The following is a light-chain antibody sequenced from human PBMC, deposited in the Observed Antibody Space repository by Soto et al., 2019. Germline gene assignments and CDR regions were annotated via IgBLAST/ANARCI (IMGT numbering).Light chain of an antibody. CDR2: KAS. Sequence: DIQMTQSPSTLSASVGDRVTITCRASQSISNWLAWYQQKPGKAPKLLSYKASSLESGVPSRFNGNGSGTEFTLTISSLQPDDFATYYCQQYNSYPSTFGQGTKVEIK. J-gene: IGKJ1*01. V-gene: IGKV1-5*03. CDR1: QSISNW. CDR3: QQYNSYPST.